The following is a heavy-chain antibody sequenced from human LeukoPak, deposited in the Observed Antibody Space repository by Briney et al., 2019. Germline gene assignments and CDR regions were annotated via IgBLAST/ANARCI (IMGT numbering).Heavy chain of an antibody. Sequence: GGSLRLSCAASGFTFDDYAMHWVRQAPGKGLEWVSSISKSGSYIYYADSVKGRFTISRDNAKNSLSLEMNSLRAEDTAVYYCARRHCDGDCQIDYWGQGTLVTVSS. V-gene: IGHV3-21*01. CDR3: ARRHCDGDCQIDY. J-gene: IGHJ4*02. D-gene: IGHD2-21*01. CDR1: GFTFDDYA. CDR2: ISKSGSYI.